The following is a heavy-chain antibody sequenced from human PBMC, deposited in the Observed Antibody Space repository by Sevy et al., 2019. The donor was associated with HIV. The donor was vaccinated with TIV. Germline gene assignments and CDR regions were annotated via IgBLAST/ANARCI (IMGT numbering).Heavy chain of an antibody. Sequence: GGSLRLSCAASGFTFSTYAMSWVRQAPGKGLEWVSGISGSGSITYQADSVKGRFTISRDNSKNTLYVQMNSLRAEDTAVYYCAKDLEYSSGRGYFDSWGQGTLVTVSS. CDR2: ISGSGSIT. CDR1: GFTFSTYA. D-gene: IGHD3-22*01. J-gene: IGHJ4*02. CDR3: AKDLEYSSGRGYFDS. V-gene: IGHV3-23*01.